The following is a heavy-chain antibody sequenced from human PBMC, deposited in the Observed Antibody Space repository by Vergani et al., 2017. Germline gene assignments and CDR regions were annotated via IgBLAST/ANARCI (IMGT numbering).Heavy chain of an antibody. CDR2: IRYDGSNK. Sequence: QVQLVQSGAEVKKPGASVKVSCRASGYSFSSYGMHWVRQAPGKGLEWVAFIRYDGSNKYYADSVKGRFTISRDNSKNTLYLQMNSLRAEDTAVYYCAKSQRGGSYFDYWGQGTLVTVSS. V-gene: IGHV3-30*02. J-gene: IGHJ4*02. D-gene: IGHD1-26*01. CDR1: GYSFSSYG. CDR3: AKSQRGGSYFDY.